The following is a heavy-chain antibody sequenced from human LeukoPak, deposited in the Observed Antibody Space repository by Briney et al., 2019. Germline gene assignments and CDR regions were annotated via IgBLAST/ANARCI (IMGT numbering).Heavy chain of an antibody. CDR1: GFTFSTYA. CDR3: ARYGVSSSRSYIDY. J-gene: IGHJ4*02. Sequence: GGSLRLSCEASGFTFSTYAMNWVRQAPGKGLEGVSTITYDSDYIYYTDSVKGRFTISRDNAKKSLYLQMNSLRADDTAVYYCARYGVSSSRSYIDYWGQGTLVTVSS. CDR2: ITYDSDYI. D-gene: IGHD2-2*01. V-gene: IGHV3-21*01.